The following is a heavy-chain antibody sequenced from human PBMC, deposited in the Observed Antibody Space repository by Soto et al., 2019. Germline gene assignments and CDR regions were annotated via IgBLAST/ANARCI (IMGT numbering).Heavy chain of an antibody. V-gene: IGHV4-30-4*01. CDR3: ARGRNLVTTTKNWFDP. J-gene: IGHJ5*02. CDR2: IYYSGST. Sequence: PSETLSLTCTVSGGSISSGDYYWSWIRQPPGKGLEWIGYIYYSGSTYYNPSLKSRVTISVDTSKNQFSLKLSSVTAADTAVYYCARGRNLVTTTKNWFDPWGQGTLVTVSS. D-gene: IGHD1-26*01. CDR1: GGSISSGDYY.